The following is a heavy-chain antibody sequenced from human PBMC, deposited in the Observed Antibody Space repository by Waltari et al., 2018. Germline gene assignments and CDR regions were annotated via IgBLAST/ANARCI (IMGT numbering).Heavy chain of an antibody. CDR2: VSYNGGNQ. CDR1: GFKVSAYV. Sequence: QVQLVESGGGVVQPGRSLRPSWSVSGFKVSAYVIRWVRLIPGQGLQWVAVVSYNGGNQYYSDSVRGRFSTSRDNSNNTAFLQMSSLRPNDTAVYYCARVLRHATGWYWVFDHWGQGTLVTVSS. D-gene: IGHD6-19*01. V-gene: IGHV3-30-3*01. CDR3: ARVLRHATGWYWVFDH. J-gene: IGHJ4*02.